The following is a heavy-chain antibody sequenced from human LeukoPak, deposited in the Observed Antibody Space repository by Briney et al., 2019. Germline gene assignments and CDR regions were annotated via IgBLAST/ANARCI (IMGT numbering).Heavy chain of an antibody. Sequence: SETLSLTCAVYGGSLSGYYWSWIRQPPGKGLEWIGEINHSGSTNYNPSLKSRVTISVDTSKNQFSLKLSSVTAADTAVYYCARGGGQLWTFYYYYMDVWGKGTTVTVSS. CDR3: ARGGGQLWTFYYYYMDV. V-gene: IGHV4-34*01. CDR1: GGSLSGYY. CDR2: INHSGST. J-gene: IGHJ6*03. D-gene: IGHD5-18*01.